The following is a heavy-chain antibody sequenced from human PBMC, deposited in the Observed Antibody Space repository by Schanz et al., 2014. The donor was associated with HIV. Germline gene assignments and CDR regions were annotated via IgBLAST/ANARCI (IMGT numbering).Heavy chain of an antibody. D-gene: IGHD1-26*01. V-gene: IGHV1-69*06. CDR3: AREWTPGGGDV. CDR2: INTSAGGT. J-gene: IGHJ6*02. CDR1: RGHFLIYA. Sequence: QVQLVQSGTEVKKPGSSWTVSCKPSRGHFLIYAISWVRQAPGQGLEWMGVINTSAGGTNHAPKFQGRLTITRDTSTSNHNMDLSSLRSEETALYYCAREWTPGGGDVWGQGTTVTVAS.